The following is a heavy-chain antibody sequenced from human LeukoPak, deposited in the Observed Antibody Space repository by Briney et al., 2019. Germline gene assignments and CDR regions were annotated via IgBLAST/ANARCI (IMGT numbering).Heavy chain of an antibody. D-gene: IGHD5-18*01. CDR1: GFTFSSYG. V-gene: IGHV3-30*03. Sequence: GGSLRLSCAASGFTFSSYGMHWVRQAPGKGLEWVAVISYDGSDKYYADSVKGRLTISRDNSKNTLYLQMNSLRAEDTAVYYCARDSGWIQFGVWGQGTTVTVSS. J-gene: IGHJ6*02. CDR2: ISYDGSDK. CDR3: ARDSGWIQFGV.